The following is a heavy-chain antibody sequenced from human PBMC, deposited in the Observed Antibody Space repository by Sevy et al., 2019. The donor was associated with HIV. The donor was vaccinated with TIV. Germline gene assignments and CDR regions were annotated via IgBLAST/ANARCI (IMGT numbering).Heavy chain of an antibody. CDR2: ISYDGSSK. J-gene: IGHJ3*02. V-gene: IGHV3-30-3*01. Sequence: GGSLRLSCAASEFTFNIYTMHWVRQAPGTGLEWVTLISYDGSSKYYADSVKGRFTISRDNSKNTLYLQMKSLGAEDTAIYYCARSRRSYVFDAFDIWGQGTLVTVSS. D-gene: IGHD3-10*02. CDR1: EFTFNIYT. CDR3: ARSRRSYVFDAFDI.